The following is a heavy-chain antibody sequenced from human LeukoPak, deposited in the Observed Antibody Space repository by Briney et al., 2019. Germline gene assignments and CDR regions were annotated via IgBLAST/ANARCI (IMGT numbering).Heavy chain of an antibody. D-gene: IGHD3-10*01. J-gene: IGHJ4*02. V-gene: IGHV4-4*07. CDR1: DGSISSYY. Sequence: SETLSLTCTVSDGSISSYYWSWIRQPAGKGLEWIGRIYTSGSTNYNPSLKSRVTMSVDTSKNQFSLKLSSVTAADTAVYYCARDTYYYGSGSYYFDYWGQRTLVTVSS. CDR3: ARDTYYYGSGSYYFDY. CDR2: IYTSGST.